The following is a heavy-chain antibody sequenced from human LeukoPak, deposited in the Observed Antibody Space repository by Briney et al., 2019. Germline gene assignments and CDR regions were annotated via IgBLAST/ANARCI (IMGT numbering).Heavy chain of an antibody. CDR2: IYYSGST. V-gene: IGHV4-59*08. D-gene: IGHD6-13*01. J-gene: IGHJ4*02. Sequence: SETLSLTCTVSGGSISSYYWSWIRQPPGKGLEWIGYIYYSGSTNYNPSLKSRVTISVDTSKNQFSLKLSSVTAADTAVYYCARGGIAAAGLDYWGQGTLVTVSS. CDR1: GGSISSYY. CDR3: ARGGIAAAGLDY.